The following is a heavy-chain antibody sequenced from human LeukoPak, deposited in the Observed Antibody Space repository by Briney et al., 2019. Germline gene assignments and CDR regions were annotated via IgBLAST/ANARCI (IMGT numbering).Heavy chain of an antibody. D-gene: IGHD2-2*01. CDR3: TTDLFSRYCNSTSCSGGYYYYGMDV. Sequence: GGSLRLSCAASGFTFSNAWMSWVRQAPGKGLEWVGRIKSKTDGGTTDYAAPVKGRFTISRDDSKNTLYLQMNSLKTEDTAVYYCTTDLFSRYCNSTSCSGGYYYYGMDVWGQGTTVTVSS. J-gene: IGHJ6*02. CDR1: GFTFSNAW. CDR2: IKSKTDGGTT. V-gene: IGHV3-15*01.